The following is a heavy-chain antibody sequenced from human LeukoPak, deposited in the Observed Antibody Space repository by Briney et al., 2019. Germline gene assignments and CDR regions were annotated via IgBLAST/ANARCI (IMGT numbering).Heavy chain of an antibody. Sequence: ASVKVSCKASGYSFTSYGISWVRQAPGQGLEWMGGFDPEDGETIYAQKFQGRVTMTEDTSTDTAYMELSSLRSEDTAVYYCATAPIVVVPAAIRHFRGHYYYYMDVWGKGTTVTVSS. D-gene: IGHD2-2*02. CDR2: FDPEDGET. J-gene: IGHJ6*03. CDR1: GYSFTSYG. CDR3: ATAPIVVVPAAIRHFRGHYYYYMDV. V-gene: IGHV1-24*01.